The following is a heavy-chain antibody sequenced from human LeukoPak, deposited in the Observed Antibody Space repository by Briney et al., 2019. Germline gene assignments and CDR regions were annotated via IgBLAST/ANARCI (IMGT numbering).Heavy chain of an antibody. CDR3: ARQSIEWFDP. J-gene: IGHJ5*02. V-gene: IGHV4-39*01. CDR2: IYYSGST. Sequence: SETLSLTCTVSGGSISSSSYYRGWIRQPPGKGLEWIGSIYYSGSTYYNPSLKSRVTISVDTSKNQFSLKLSSVTAADTAVYYCARQSIEWFDPWGQGTLVTVSS. CDR1: GGSISSSSYY.